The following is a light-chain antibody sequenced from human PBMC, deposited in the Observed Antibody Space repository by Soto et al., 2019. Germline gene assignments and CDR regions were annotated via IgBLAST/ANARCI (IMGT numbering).Light chain of an antibody. J-gene: IGKJ1*01. CDR3: QQYDTYPWM. V-gene: IGKV3-20*01. Sequence: EIVLTQSPGTLSLSPGERATLSCRASQSVSSIAWYQQKPGQAPRLLIYGASSRATGIPDRFSGSGSGTDFTLTISSLQSDDFATYFCQQYDTYPWMFGQGTKVDIK. CDR1: QSVSS. CDR2: GAS.